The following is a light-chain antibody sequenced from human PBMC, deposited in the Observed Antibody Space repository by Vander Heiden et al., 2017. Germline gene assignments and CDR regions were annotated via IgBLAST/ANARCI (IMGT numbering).Light chain of an antibody. CDR1: QSVSSSY. CDR3: QHYGSSPLFT. Sequence: DIVLTQSPGTLSLSPGERATLSCRASQSVSSSYLTWYQQKPGQAPRLLIYGASSRATAIPDRFSGSGSGTDFTLTISRLEPEDFAVYYCQHYGSSPLFTFGPGTKVDIK. V-gene: IGKV3-20*01. J-gene: IGKJ3*01. CDR2: GAS.